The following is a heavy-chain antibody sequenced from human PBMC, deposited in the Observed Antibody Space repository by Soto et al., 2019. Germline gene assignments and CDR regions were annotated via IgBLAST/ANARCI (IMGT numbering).Heavy chain of an antibody. V-gene: IGHV4-59*01. Sequence: SETLSLTCTVSGGSMIAYYWNWMRQPPGKGLQWIGYTYYSGSTTYNPSLKSRVTISVDSSKNQFSLKLDSVTPADTAVYYCARLRGTAGKRYFDYWGPGTLVTVSS. CDR3: ARLRGTAGKRYFDY. CDR2: TYYSGST. D-gene: IGHD6-13*01. CDR1: GGSMIAYY. J-gene: IGHJ4*02.